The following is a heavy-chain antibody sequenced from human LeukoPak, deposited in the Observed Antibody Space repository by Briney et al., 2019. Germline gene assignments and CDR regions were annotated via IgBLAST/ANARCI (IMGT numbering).Heavy chain of an antibody. V-gene: IGHV3-23*01. CDR3: ATRNYYVRRAFYYYYFDY. CDR2: ISGSGGST. Sequence: GGSLRLSCGASGFTFSNYAMSWVRQAPGKGLEWVSGISGSGGSTYYADSVKGRFTISRDNSKNTLYLQMNSLRAEDTAIYYCATRNYYVRRAFYYYYFDYWGQGILVSVSS. D-gene: IGHD3-22*01. CDR1: GFTFSNYA. J-gene: IGHJ4*02.